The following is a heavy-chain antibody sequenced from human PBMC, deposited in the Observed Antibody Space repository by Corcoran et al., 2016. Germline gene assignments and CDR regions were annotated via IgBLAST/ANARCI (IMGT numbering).Heavy chain of an antibody. CDR1: GYSISSGYY. CDR2: IYHSGST. J-gene: IGHJ4*02. CDR3: ARGEINSSSWLYYFDY. Sequence: QVQLQESGPGLVKPSETLSLTCTVSGYSISSGYYWGWIRQPPGKGLEWIGSIYHSGSTYYNPSLKSRVTISVDPSKNQFSLKLSSVTAADTAVYYCARGEINSSSWLYYFDYWGQGTLVTVSS. D-gene: IGHD6-13*01. V-gene: IGHV4-38-2*02.